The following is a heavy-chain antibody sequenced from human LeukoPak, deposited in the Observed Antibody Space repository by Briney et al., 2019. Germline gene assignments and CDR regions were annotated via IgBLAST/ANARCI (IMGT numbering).Heavy chain of an antibody. CDR3: AREGYYGSGSFDY. V-gene: IGHV4-39*07. D-gene: IGHD3-10*01. CDR1: GGSISSSTYY. Sequence: SETLSLTCTVSGGSISSSTYYWGWIRQPPGKGLEWIGSIHYSGGTYYNPSLKSRVTISVDTSKNQFSLKLSSVTAADTAVYYCAREGYYGSGSFDYWGQGTLVTVSP. CDR2: IHYSGGT. J-gene: IGHJ4*02.